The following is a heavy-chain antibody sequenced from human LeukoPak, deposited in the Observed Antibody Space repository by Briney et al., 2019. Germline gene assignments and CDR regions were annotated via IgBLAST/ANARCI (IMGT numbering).Heavy chain of an antibody. CDR1: GFTFSSYS. CDR3: AREYVGATPYFDY. V-gene: IGHV3-21*01. Sequence: GGSLRLSCAASGFTFSSYSMNWVRQAPGKGLEWVSSISSSSSYIYYADSVKGRFTISRDNAKNSLYLQMNSLRAGDTAVYYCAREYVGATPYFDYWGQGTLVTVSS. J-gene: IGHJ4*02. D-gene: IGHD1-26*01. CDR2: ISSSSSYI.